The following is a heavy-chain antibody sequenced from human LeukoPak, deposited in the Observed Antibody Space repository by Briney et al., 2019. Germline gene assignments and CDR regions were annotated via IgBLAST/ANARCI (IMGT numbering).Heavy chain of an antibody. CDR3: ARLTGTYWYFDL. J-gene: IGHJ2*01. D-gene: IGHD3-9*01. Sequence: GSLRLSCAASGFTFSDYYMSWIRQAPGKGLEWIGYIYYSGSTNYNPSLKSRVTISVDTSKNQFSLKLSSVTAADTAVYYCARLTGTYWYFDLWGRGTLVTVSS. V-gene: IGHV4-59*08. CDR1: GFTFSDYY. CDR2: IYYSGST.